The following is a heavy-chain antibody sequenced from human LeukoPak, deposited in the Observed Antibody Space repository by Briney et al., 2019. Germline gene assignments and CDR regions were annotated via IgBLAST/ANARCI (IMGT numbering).Heavy chain of an antibody. V-gene: IGHV4-59*01. D-gene: IGHD1-1*01. J-gene: IGHJ6*03. CDR3: ARDRQTSDYYYYYMDV. CDR2: IYYSGST. CDR1: GGSISSYY. Sequence: SETLSLTCTVSGGSISSYYWSWIRQPPGKGLEWIGYIYYSGSTNYNPSLKSQVTISVDTSKNQFSLKLSSVTAADTAVYYCARDRQTSDYYYYYMDVWGKGTTVTVSS.